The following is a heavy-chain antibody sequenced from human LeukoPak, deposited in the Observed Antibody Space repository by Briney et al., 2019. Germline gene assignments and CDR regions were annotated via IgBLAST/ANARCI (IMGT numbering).Heavy chain of an antibody. CDR2: IASDSSI. V-gene: IGHV3-48*03. J-gene: IGHJ6*03. D-gene: IGHD6-19*01. CDR3: ATSPSGWGTYHYMDA. CDR1: GFTVSSYE. Sequence: GGSLRLSCAASGFTVSSYEMNWVRQAPGKGLEWISFIASDSSIYYADSVKGRFTLSRDNAKNSLYLQMNSLRAEDTAVYYCATSPSGWGTYHYMDAWGKGTTVTISS.